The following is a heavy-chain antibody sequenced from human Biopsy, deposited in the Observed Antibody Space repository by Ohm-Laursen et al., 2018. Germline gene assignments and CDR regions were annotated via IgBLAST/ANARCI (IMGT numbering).Heavy chain of an antibody. CDR3: ARDPRDTALGIFDY. CDR2: IWFDETNK. Sequence: SLRLSCAASGFTFSVYAMHWVRQAPGKGLEWVADIWFDETNKHYADSVKGLFTISRDNSKNMLYLQMNTLRDADTAVYYCARDPRDTALGIFDYWGLGTLVTVSS. J-gene: IGHJ4*02. CDR1: GFTFSVYA. D-gene: IGHD5-18*01. V-gene: IGHV3-33*01.